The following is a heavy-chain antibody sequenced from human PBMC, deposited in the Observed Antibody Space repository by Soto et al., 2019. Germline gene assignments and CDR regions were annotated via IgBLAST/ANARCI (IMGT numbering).Heavy chain of an antibody. V-gene: IGHV3-21*01. Sequence: EVQLVESGGGLVKPGGSLRLSCAASGFTFSSYSMNWVRQAPGKGLEWVSSISSSSSYIYYADSVKGRFTISRDNAKSSLYLQMNSLRAEDTAVYYCAIDLPPGNYDFWMRKKESAFDIWGQGTMVTVSS. J-gene: IGHJ3*02. CDR3: AIDLPPGNYDFWMRKKESAFDI. CDR1: GFTFSSYS. D-gene: IGHD3-3*01. CDR2: ISSSSSYI.